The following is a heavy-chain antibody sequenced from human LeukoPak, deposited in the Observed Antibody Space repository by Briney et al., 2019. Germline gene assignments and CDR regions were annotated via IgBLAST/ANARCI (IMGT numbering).Heavy chain of an antibody. CDR2: INPSGGST. J-gene: IGHJ6*03. V-gene: IGHV1-46*01. CDR3: ARGSYYDFWSGYYAENYYYYMDV. Sequence: GASVKVSCKASGYTFTGYYMHWVRQAPGQGLEWMGIINPSGGSTSYAQKFQGRVTMTRDMSTSTVYMELSSLRSEDTAVYYCARGSYYDFWSGYYAENYYYYMDVWGKGTTVTVSS. D-gene: IGHD3-3*01. CDR1: GYTFTGYY.